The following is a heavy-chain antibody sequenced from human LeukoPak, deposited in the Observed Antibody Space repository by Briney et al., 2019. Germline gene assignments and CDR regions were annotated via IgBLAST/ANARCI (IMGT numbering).Heavy chain of an antibody. Sequence: PSETLSLTCSVSGYSFSSGFYWGWIRQPPGKGLEWIGTIHHTGSTYYNPSLKSRVTMSVDTSKNQFSLKLSSVTAADTAVYYCARSSRSWSTFDYWGQGTLVTVSS. D-gene: IGHD6-13*01. V-gene: IGHV4-38-2*02. CDR2: IHHTGST. J-gene: IGHJ4*02. CDR1: GYSFSSGFY. CDR3: ARSSRSWSTFDY.